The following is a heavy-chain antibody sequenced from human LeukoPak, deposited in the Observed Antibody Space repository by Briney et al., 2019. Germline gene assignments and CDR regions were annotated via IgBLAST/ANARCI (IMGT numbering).Heavy chain of an antibody. CDR1: GGSISSSSYY. D-gene: IGHD5-12*01. CDR3: ARHHRVDIVATSYYYYGMDV. CDR2: IYYSGST. Sequence: SETLPLTCTVSGGSISSSSYYWGWIRQPPGKGLEWIGSIYYSGSTYYNPSLKSRVTISVDTSKNQFSLKLSSVTAADTAVYYCARHHRVDIVATSYYYYGMDVWGQGTTVTVSS. V-gene: IGHV4-39*01. J-gene: IGHJ6*02.